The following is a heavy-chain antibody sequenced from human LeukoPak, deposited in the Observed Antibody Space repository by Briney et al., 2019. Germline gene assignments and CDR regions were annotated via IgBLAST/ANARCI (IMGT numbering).Heavy chain of an antibody. D-gene: IGHD3-3*01. CDR3: AREYDFWTGTDFSRGWLDP. CDR2: IYISGTT. V-gene: IGHV4-4*07. Sequence: SETLSLTRTISGVSINDHHWAWIRQSAGKGLEWIGHIYISGTTDYNPSLRSRVTISLDISKNSFSLRLNSVTAADTAIYFCAREYDFWTGTDFSRGWLDPWGQGILVTVSS. J-gene: IGHJ5*02. CDR1: GVSINDHH.